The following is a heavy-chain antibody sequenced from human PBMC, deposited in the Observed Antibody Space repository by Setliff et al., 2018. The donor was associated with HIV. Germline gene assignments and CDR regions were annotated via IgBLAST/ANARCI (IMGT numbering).Heavy chain of an antibody. D-gene: IGHD6-19*01. CDR2: IYHSGST. Sequence: SETLSLTCAVSGYSISSGYYWGWIRQPPGKGLEWIGSIYHSGSTYYNPSLKSRVTISVDTSKNQFSLKLSSVTAADTAAYYCARDGGSSGWYFVLGYSDYWGPGTLVTVSS. CDR3: ARDGGSSGWYFVLGYSDY. J-gene: IGHJ4*02. V-gene: IGHV4-38-2*02. CDR1: GYSISSGYY.